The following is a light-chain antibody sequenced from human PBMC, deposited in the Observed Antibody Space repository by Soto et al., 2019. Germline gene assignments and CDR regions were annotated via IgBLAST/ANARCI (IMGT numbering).Light chain of an antibody. CDR3: SSHTSSGIPVV. Sequence: QSALTQPASVSGSPGQSITISCAGTSSDIGAYNYVSWYQHRPGKAPKLLIFEVNSRPAGLSNRFSGSKSGNTASLTISGLQAEDDADYYCSSHTSSGIPVVFGGGTKVTVL. CDR1: SSDIGAYNY. CDR2: EVN. J-gene: IGLJ2*01. V-gene: IGLV2-14*01.